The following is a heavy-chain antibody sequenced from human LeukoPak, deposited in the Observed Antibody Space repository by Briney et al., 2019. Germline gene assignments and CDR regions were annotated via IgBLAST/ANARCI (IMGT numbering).Heavy chain of an antibody. Sequence: SSETLSLTCAVYGGSFSGYYWSWIRQPPGKGLEWIGEINHRRSTNYNPSLKSRVTMSVDTSKNQFSLNLSSVTAADTAVYYCARHLCSSTSCPLDYWGQGTLVTVSS. J-gene: IGHJ4*02. CDR2: INHRRST. V-gene: IGHV4-34*01. CDR3: ARHLCSSTSCPLDY. D-gene: IGHD2-2*01. CDR1: GGSFSGYY.